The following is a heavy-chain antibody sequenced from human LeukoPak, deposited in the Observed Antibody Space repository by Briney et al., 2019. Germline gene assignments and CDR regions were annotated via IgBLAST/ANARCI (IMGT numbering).Heavy chain of an antibody. CDR1: GFTFSSYA. J-gene: IGHJ6*02. Sequence: PGGSLRLSCAASGFTFSSYAMHWVRQAPGKGLEWVAVISYDGSNKYYADSVKGRFTISRDNSKNTLYLQMNSLRAEDTAVYYCARGGRYESDYYYGMDVWGQGTTVTVSS. D-gene: IGHD1-26*01. CDR2: ISYDGSNK. V-gene: IGHV3-30-3*01. CDR3: ARGGRYESDYYYGMDV.